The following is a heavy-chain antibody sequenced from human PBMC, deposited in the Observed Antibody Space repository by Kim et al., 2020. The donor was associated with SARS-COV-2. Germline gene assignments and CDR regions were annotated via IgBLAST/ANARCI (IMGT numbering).Heavy chain of an antibody. Sequence: VKGRFTISRDNAKNSLYLQMNSLRAEDTAVYYCARDSRGGDYYYYYGMDVWGQGTTVTVSS. V-gene: IGHV3-11*05. CDR3: ARDSRGGDYYYYYGMDV. J-gene: IGHJ6*02. D-gene: IGHD2-21*01.